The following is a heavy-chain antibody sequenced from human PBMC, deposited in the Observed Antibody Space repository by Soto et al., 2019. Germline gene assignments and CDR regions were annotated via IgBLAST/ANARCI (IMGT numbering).Heavy chain of an antibody. CDR3: ARDFGHGYYLDY. CDR1: GFSFSNYN. CDR2: ITDSSDTV. D-gene: IGHD3-3*01. V-gene: IGHV3-48*02. Sequence: LRLSCVASGFSFSNYNMNWVRQAPGKGLEWVSYITDSSDTVHYADSVRGRFTISRDNAESSLYLQMNSLRDEDTAVYFCARDFGHGYYLDYWGRGTLVTVPQ. J-gene: IGHJ4*02.